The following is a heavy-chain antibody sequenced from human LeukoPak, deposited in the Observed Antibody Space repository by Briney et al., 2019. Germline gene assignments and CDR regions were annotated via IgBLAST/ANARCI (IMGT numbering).Heavy chain of an antibody. V-gene: IGHV3-30*18. CDR3: AKDHVSSSSWFPGY. D-gene: IGHD6-13*01. Sequence: PGGSLRLSCAASGFNFSTYGMHWVRHAPGKGLGWGAVISYDGINQYYADSVKGRFTISRDNSKNMLYLQMSRLRAEDTAVYYCAKDHVSSSSWFPGYWGQGTLVTVSS. J-gene: IGHJ4*02. CDR2: ISYDGINQ. CDR1: GFNFSTYG.